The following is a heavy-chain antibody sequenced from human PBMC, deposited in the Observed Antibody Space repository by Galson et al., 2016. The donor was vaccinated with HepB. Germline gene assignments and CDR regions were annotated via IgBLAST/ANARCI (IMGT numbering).Heavy chain of an antibody. J-gene: IGHJ4*02. CDR3: ARKAKAWAYFDY. CDR2: IDWDGDK. D-gene: IGHD1-26*01. Sequence: PALVKPTQTLTLTCTFSGFSLRTSGMCLTWIRQPPGKALEWLARIDWDGDKWYNRSLKTRLTISRDTSKNQVVLTMTNMDPVDTATYYCARKAKAWAYFDYWGQGVLVTVSS. CDR1: GFSLRTSGMC. V-gene: IGHV2-70*11.